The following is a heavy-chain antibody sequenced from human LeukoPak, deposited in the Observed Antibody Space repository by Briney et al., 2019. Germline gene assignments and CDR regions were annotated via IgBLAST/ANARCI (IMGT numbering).Heavy chain of an antibody. CDR1: GGTFSSYA. CDR2: IIPIFGTA. CDR3: ARSGSGWSTGYFQH. Sequence: SVKVSCKASGGTFSSYAISWVRQAPGQGLEWMGGIIPIFGTANYAQKFQGRVTITADEPTSTAYMELSSLRSEDTAVYYCARSGSGWSTGYFQHWGQGTLVTVSS. V-gene: IGHV1-69*13. D-gene: IGHD6-19*01. J-gene: IGHJ1*01.